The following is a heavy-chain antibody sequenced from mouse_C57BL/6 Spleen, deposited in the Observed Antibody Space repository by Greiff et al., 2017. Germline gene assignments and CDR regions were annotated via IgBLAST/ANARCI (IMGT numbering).Heavy chain of an antibody. CDR1: GYTFTDYN. CDR3: ARGTVVAFNWYFDV. D-gene: IGHD1-1*01. J-gene: IGHJ1*03. CDR2: INPNNGGT. V-gene: IGHV1-22*01. Sequence: EVQLQQSGPELVKPGASVKMSCKASGYTFTDYNMHWVKQSHGKSLEWIGYINPNNGGTSYNQKFKGKATLTVNKSSSTAYMELRSLTSEDSAVYYCARGTVVAFNWYFDVWGTGTTVTVSS.